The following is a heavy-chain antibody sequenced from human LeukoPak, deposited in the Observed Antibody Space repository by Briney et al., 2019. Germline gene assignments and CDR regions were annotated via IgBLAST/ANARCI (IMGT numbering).Heavy chain of an antibody. Sequence: GGSLRLSCAASGFTFSSYSMNWVRQAPGKGLEWVSYISSSSSTIYYADSVKGRFTISRDNAKNSLYLQMNSLRAEDTAVYYCARGIGQVLRFLEWLPWGQGTLVTVSS. CDR3: ARGIGQVLRFLEWLP. D-gene: IGHD3-3*01. J-gene: IGHJ5*02. CDR1: GFTFSSYS. V-gene: IGHV3-48*01. CDR2: ISSSSSTI.